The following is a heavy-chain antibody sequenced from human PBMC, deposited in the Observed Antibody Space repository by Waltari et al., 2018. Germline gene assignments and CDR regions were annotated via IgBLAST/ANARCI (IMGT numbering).Heavy chain of an antibody. CDR2: IYYSGST. D-gene: IGHD2-2*03. CDR1: GAPVSSGSYT. Sequence: QVQLQESGQGLVTPQAPLPLPCPVLGAPVSSGSYTGTGPRQPPGKGLEWIGYIYYSGSTNYNPSLKSRVTISVDTSKNQFSLKLSSVTAADTAVYYCARDGSPRRWFDPWGQGTLVTVSS. V-gene: IGHV4-61*01. J-gene: IGHJ5*02. CDR3: ARDGSPRRWFDP.